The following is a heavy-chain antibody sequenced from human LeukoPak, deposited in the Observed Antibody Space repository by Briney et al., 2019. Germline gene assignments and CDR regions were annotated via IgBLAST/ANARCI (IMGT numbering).Heavy chain of an antibody. J-gene: IGHJ4*02. Sequence: PGGSLRLSCAASGFTFSSYRMTWVRQAPGKGLEWVSSISSSSSYIYYADSVKGRFTISRDNAKNSLYLQMNSLRAEDTAVYYCASVATVTSDWGQGTLVTVSS. CDR2: ISSSSSYI. V-gene: IGHV3-21*01. CDR3: ASVATVTSD. CDR1: GFTFSSYR. D-gene: IGHD4-17*01.